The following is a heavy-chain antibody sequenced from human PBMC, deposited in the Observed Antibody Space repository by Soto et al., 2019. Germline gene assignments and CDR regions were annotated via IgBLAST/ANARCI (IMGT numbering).Heavy chain of an antibody. CDR3: APSSFSSGWYHYFDY. J-gene: IGHJ4*02. V-gene: IGHV2-5*02. D-gene: IGHD6-19*01. CDR1: GFSLSSSGVG. CDR2: IYWDDDK. Sequence: QITLKESGPTLVKPTQTLTLTCTFSGFSLSSSGVGVGWIRQPPGKALEWLTLIYWDDDKRYSPSLKSRLTVTNDTSNNQVVLTMTNMDPVDTATYYCAPSSFSSGWYHYFDYWGQGTLVTVSS.